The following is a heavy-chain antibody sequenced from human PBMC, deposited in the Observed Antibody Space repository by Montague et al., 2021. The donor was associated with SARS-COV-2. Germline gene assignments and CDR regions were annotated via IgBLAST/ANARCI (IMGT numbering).Heavy chain of an antibody. V-gene: IGHV4-39*02. CDR1: GASMTTTSHH. J-gene: IGHJ6*02. CDR3: ARTELGLEGVDV. Sequence: SETLSLTCSVSGASMTTTSHHWGWIRQPPGKGLEWIGSIDYTEYTDFKPSLKSRATLSVDTPTNTFSLKLTSVTAADTAVYFCARTELGLEGVDVWGHGAVVIVSS. CDR2: IDYTEYT. D-gene: IGHD1-7*01.